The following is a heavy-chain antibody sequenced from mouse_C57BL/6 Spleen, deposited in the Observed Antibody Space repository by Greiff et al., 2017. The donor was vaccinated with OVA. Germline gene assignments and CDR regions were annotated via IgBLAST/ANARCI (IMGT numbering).Heavy chain of an antibody. Sequence: EVKLVESGGGLVKPGGSLKLSCAASGFTFSSYTMSWVRQTPEKRLEWVATISGGGGNTYYPDSVKGRFTISRDNAKNTLYLQMSSRRSEDTALYYCARHKDYGGRYFDVWGTGTTVTVAS. CDR1: GFTFSSYT. J-gene: IGHJ1*03. V-gene: IGHV5-9*01. CDR2: ISGGGGNT. D-gene: IGHD2-4*01. CDR3: ARHKDYGGRYFDV.